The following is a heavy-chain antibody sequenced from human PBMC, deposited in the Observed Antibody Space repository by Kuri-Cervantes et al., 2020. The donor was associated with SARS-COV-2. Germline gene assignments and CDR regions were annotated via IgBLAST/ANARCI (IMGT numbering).Heavy chain of an antibody. CDR3: ARGLKEAKHIVVVTAIREARRFDY. D-gene: IGHD2-21*02. V-gene: IGHV3-21*01. Sequence: LALICAASGFTFSSYSMNWVRQAPGKGLEWVSCVSSSSSYIYYADSVKGRFTISRDNAKNSLYLQVNSLRAEDTAVYYCARGLKEAKHIVVVTAIREARRFDYWGQGTLVTVSS. CDR2: VSSSSSYI. CDR1: GFTFSSYS. J-gene: IGHJ4*02.